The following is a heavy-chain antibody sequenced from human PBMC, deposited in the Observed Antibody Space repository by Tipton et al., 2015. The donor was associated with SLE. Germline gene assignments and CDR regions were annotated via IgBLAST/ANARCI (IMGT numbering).Heavy chain of an antibody. CDR1: GGSISSGGYY. CDR3: ARHHYSSTCPDF. CDR2: IYYTGST. D-gene: IGHD6-13*01. V-gene: IGHV4-39*01. J-gene: IGHJ4*02. Sequence: TLSLTCAVSGGSISSGGYYWGWIRQPPGKGLEWIGTIYYTGSTYYNPSLKSRVTVSVDMSKNQFSLKLTSVTAADTAVYYCARHHYSSTCPDFWGQGTLVTVSS.